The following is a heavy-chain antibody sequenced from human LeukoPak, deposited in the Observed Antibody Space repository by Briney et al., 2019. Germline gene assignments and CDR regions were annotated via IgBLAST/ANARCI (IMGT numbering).Heavy chain of an antibody. J-gene: IGHJ3*02. Sequence: PGGSLRLSCAASGFTVSSNYMSWVRQAPGKGLEWVGRIKRKADGGPTDYAAPVKGRFTISRDDSKDTLYLQMNSLKTEDTAMYYCTTNDAFDIWGQGTMVTVSS. V-gene: IGHV3-15*01. CDR1: GFTVSSNY. CDR2: IKRKADGGPT. CDR3: TTNDAFDI.